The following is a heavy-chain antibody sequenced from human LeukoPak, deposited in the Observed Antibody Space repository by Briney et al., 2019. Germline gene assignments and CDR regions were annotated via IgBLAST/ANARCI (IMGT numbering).Heavy chain of an antibody. CDR2: INHSGST. CDR3: ASGQYYDLWSGYYVD. D-gene: IGHD3-3*01. CDR1: GGSFSGHY. Sequence: SETLSLTCAVYGGSFSGHYWSWIRQPPGKGLEWIGEINHSGSTNYNPSLGSRVTISVDTSKNHFSLKLSSVTAADTAVYYCASGQYYDLWSGYYVDWGQGTLVAVSA. J-gene: IGHJ4*02. V-gene: IGHV4-34*01.